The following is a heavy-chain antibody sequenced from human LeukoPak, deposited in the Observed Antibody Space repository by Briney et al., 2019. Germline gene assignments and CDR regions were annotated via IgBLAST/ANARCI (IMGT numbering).Heavy chain of an antibody. Sequence: PSETLSLTCSVSGGSVSSSSYYWGWIRQPPGKGLEWIGSMYYSGSTYYNPSLKSRVTISVDTSKNQFSLKLSSVTAADTAVYYCARDTIETQVFGVVTRGWFDPWGQGTLVTVSS. CDR1: GGSVSSSSYY. V-gene: IGHV4-39*07. J-gene: IGHJ5*02. D-gene: IGHD3-3*01. CDR3: ARDTIETQVFGVVTRGWFDP. CDR2: MYYSGST.